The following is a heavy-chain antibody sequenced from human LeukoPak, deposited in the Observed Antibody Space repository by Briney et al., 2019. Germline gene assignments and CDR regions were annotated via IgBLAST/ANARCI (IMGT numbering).Heavy chain of an antibody. J-gene: IGHJ4*02. V-gene: IGHV1-2*02. D-gene: IGHD3-22*01. CDR2: INPNSGGT. Sequence: ASVKVSCKASGYTFTGYYMHWVRQAPGQGLEWMGWINPNSGGTNYAQKFQGRVTMTRDTSISTAYMELSRLRSDDTAVYYCARGTQQYYYDSSGYVDYWGQGTLVTVPS. CDR1: GYTFTGYY. CDR3: ARGTQQYYYDSSGYVDY.